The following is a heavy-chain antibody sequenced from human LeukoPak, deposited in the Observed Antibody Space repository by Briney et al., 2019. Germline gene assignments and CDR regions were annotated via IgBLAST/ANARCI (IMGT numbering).Heavy chain of an antibody. CDR2: IIPIFGTA. CDR3: ARGRKRVLSEGEPPPSPTDY. J-gene: IGHJ4*02. D-gene: IGHD3-16*01. CDR1: GGTFSSYA. Sequence: GASVKVSCKASGGTFSSYAISWVGQAPGQGLEWMGGIIPIFGTANYAQKFQGRVTVTADESTSTAYMELSSLGSEDTAVYYCARGRKRVLSEGEPPPSPTDYWGQGTLVTVSS. V-gene: IGHV1-69*13.